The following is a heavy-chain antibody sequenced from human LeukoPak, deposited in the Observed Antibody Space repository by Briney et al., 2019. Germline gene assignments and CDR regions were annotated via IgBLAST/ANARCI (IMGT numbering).Heavy chain of an antibody. J-gene: IGHJ5*02. D-gene: IGHD3-10*01. Sequence: SETLSLTCTVSGASISGSGYYWGWIRQPPGKGLEWIGYIYYSGSTNYNPSLKSRVTISVDTSKNQFSLKLNSVTAADTAVYYCARNSGSNYYGTQTNWRFDPWGQGTLVTVSS. CDR2: IYYSGST. V-gene: IGHV4-61*05. CDR1: GASISGSGYY. CDR3: ARNSGSNYYGTQTNWRFDP.